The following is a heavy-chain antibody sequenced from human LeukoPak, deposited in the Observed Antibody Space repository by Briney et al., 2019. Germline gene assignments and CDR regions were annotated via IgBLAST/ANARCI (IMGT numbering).Heavy chain of an antibody. D-gene: IGHD4-17*01. CDR1: GYTFTSYG. CDR3: ASTVTTDYFDY. CDR2: ISAYNGNT. Sequence: ASVTVSCKASGYTFTSYGISWVRQAPGQGLEWMGWISAYNGNTNYAQKLQGRVTMTTDTSTSTAYMELRSLRSDDTAVYYCASTVTTDYFDYWGQGTLVAVSS. V-gene: IGHV1-18*01. J-gene: IGHJ4*02.